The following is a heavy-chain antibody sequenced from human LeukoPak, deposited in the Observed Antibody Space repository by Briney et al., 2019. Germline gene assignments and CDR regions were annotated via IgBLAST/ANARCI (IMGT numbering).Heavy chain of an antibody. CDR3: AKDRGGYYDSSA. J-gene: IGHJ5*02. Sequence: GGSLRLSCAASGFTFSSYGMSWVRQAPGKGLEWVSAISGSGSSTYYAASVKGRFTISRDNSKNTLYLQMNSLRAEDTAVYYCAKDRGGYYDSSAWGQGTLVTVSS. CDR1: GFTFSSYG. D-gene: IGHD3-22*01. CDR2: ISGSGSST. V-gene: IGHV3-23*01.